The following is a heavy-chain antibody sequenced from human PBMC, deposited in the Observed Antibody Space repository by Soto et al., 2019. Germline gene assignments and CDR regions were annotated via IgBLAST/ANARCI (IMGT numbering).Heavy chain of an antibody. CDR3: ARDYHYAFDF. J-gene: IGHJ4*02. CDR1: GFTFSAYS. V-gene: IGHV3-48*01. Sequence: EVQLVESGGGLVQPGGSLRLSCAASGFTFSAYSMNWVRQAPGKGLEWISYIRTSPTTIHYADSVKGRFTISRDNAKNSLYRQMNSLSAEDTAIYYCARDYHYAFDFWGQGTLVTVSS. D-gene: IGHD2-2*01. CDR2: IRTSPTTI.